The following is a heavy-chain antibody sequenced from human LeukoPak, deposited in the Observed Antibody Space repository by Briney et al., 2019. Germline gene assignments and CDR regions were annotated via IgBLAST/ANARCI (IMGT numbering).Heavy chain of an antibody. CDR2: IYTGGST. Sequence: PSETLSLTCTVSGYSISSGYYWGWIRQPPGKGLEWIGHIYTGGSTNYNPSLKSRVTMSLDTSKNQFSLKLSSVTAADTAVYYCARDKYYGSGNYGKYNWFDPWGQGALVTVSS. CDR3: ARDKYYGSGNYGKYNWFDP. D-gene: IGHD3-10*01. J-gene: IGHJ5*02. V-gene: IGHV4-38-2*02. CDR1: GYSISSGYY.